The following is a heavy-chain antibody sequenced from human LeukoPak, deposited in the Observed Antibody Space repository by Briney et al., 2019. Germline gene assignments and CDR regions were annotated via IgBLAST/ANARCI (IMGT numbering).Heavy chain of an antibody. CDR2: IYYSGST. Sequence: SETLSLTCTVSGGSISSYYWSWIRQPPGKGLEWIGYIYYSGSTNYNPSLKSRVTISVDTSKNQFSLKLSSVTAADTAVYYCARGDSVDTAMVYFDYWGQGTLVTVSS. J-gene: IGHJ4*02. CDR1: GGSISSYY. D-gene: IGHD5-18*01. V-gene: IGHV4-59*08. CDR3: ARGDSVDTAMVYFDY.